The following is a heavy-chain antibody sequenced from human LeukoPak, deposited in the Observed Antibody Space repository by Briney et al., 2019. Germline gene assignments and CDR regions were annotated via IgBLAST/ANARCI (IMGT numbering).Heavy chain of an antibody. D-gene: IGHD5-18*01. CDR3: ARGGGYTYEAFDY. V-gene: IGHV3-74*01. J-gene: IGHJ4*02. CDR2: INSDGSST. CDR1: GFTLRNYW. Sequence: GGSLRLSCAASGFTLRNYWMHWVRQAPGKRLVWVSRINSDGSSTSYADSVKGRFTISRDNAKNTLFLQMNSLRAEDTAVYYCARGGGYTYEAFDYWGQGTLVTVSS.